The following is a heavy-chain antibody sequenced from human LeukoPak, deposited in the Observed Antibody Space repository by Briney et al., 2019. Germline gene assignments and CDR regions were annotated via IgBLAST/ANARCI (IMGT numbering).Heavy chain of an antibody. CDR2: ISWNSGSI. J-gene: IGHJ5*02. CDR3: AKELVPAAIEYWLDP. D-gene: IGHD2-2*02. CDR1: GFTFDDYA. Sequence: GGSLRLSCAASGFTFDDYAMHWVRQAPGKGLEWVSGISWNSGSIGYADSVKGRFTISRDNAKNSLYLQMNSLRAEDTALYYCAKELVPAAIEYWLDPWGQGTLVTVSS. V-gene: IGHV3-9*01.